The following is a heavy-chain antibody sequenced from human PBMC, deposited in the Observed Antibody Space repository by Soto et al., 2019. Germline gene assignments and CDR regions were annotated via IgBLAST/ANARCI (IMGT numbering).Heavy chain of an antibody. D-gene: IGHD3-9*01. CDR3: AKTETFNGYYNAFDY. CDR2: ISGGGGST. Sequence: GGSLRLSXAASGFSFAGYALTWVRLAPGKGLEWVASISGGGGSTYYTDSVKGRFSISRDNSNRVVYLQVGSLTAGDTAVYYCAKTETFNGYYNAFDYWGQGTRVTVSS. CDR1: GFSFAGYA. V-gene: IGHV3-23*01. J-gene: IGHJ4*02.